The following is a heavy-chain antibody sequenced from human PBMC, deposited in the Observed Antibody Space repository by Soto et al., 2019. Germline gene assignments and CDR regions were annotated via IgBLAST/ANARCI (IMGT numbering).Heavy chain of an antibody. CDR3: AREGGRGYGFDY. J-gene: IGHJ4*02. Sequence: ASVKVSCKASGYTFTSYDINWVRQATGQGLEWMGWMNPNSGNTGYAQKFQGRVTMTRNTSISTAYMVLSSLRSEDTAVYYCAREGGRGYGFDYWGQGTLVTVSS. CDR1: GYTFTSYD. CDR2: MNPNSGNT. V-gene: IGHV1-8*01. D-gene: IGHD5-12*01.